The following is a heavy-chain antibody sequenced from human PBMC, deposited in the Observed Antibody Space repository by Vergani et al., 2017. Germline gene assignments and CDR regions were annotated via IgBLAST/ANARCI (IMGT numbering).Heavy chain of an antibody. CDR2: IIPILGTA. Sequence: QVQLVQSGAEVKKPGASVKVSCKASGYTFTSYGISWVRQAPGQGLEWMGRIIPILGTANYAQKFQGRVTITADESTSTAYMELSSLRSEDTAVYYCARDLIVVVPAAMLPTTYYYYYMDVWGKGTTVTVSS. J-gene: IGHJ6*03. CDR3: ARDLIVVVPAAMLPTTYYYYYMDV. V-gene: IGHV1-69*11. D-gene: IGHD2-2*01. CDR1: GYTFTSYG.